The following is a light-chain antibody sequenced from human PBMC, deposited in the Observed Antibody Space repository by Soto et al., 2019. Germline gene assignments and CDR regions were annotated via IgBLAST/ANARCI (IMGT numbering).Light chain of an antibody. CDR1: QNIGSY. J-gene: IGKJ4*01. CDR2: DVS. Sequence: EIVLTQSPGTLSLSPGERATLSCRASQNIGSYLAWYQQKPGQAPRLLIYDVSNRATGIPARFSGSGSGTGFTLTISSLEPEDFASYFCQQRRDWPLTFGGGTRVEIK. V-gene: IGKV3-11*01. CDR3: QQRRDWPLT.